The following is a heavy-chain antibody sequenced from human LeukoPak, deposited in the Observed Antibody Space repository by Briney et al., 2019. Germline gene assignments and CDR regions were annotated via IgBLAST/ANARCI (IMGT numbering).Heavy chain of an antibody. Sequence: SETLSLTCSVSGGSVSSSHYYWGWIRQPPGEGLQRIGNIYYSGSTYYNPSLESRVTISLDTSKNYFSLKLGSVTAADTAVYYCARQVSDYYYYYMDVWGKGTAVTVSS. V-gene: IGHV4-39*01. D-gene: IGHD5/OR15-5a*01. CDR1: GGSVSSSHYY. J-gene: IGHJ6*03. CDR2: IYYSGST. CDR3: ARQVSDYYYYYMDV.